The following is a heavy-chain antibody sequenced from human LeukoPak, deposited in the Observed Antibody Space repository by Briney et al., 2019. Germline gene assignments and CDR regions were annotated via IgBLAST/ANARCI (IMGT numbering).Heavy chain of an antibody. D-gene: IGHD3-16*02. CDR3: ARLSSFAFDI. V-gene: IGHV3-23*01. CDR2: ILHNGDST. J-gene: IGHJ3*02. CDR1: GFTFSNSW. Sequence: GGSLRLSCAASGFTFSNSWLHWVRQAPGKGLEWLSLILHNGDSTYYADSVKGRFTISRDNSKNTLYLQMNSLRAEDTAVYYCARLSSFAFDIWGQGTMVTVSS.